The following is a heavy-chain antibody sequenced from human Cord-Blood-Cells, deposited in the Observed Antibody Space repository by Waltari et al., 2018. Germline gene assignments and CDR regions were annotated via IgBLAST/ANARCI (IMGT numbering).Heavy chain of an antibody. V-gene: IGHV4-39*01. Sequence: QLQLQESGPGLVKPSETLSLTCTVSGGSISSSSYYWGWIRPPPGKGLEWIGGIYYCGSTYYSPSLKSRVTISVDTAKNPFPLKLSSVTAADTAVYYCARSYSSSDFDYWGQGTLVTVSS. CDR2: IYYCGST. D-gene: IGHD6-6*01. CDR1: GGSISSSSYY. CDR3: ARSYSSSDFDY. J-gene: IGHJ4*02.